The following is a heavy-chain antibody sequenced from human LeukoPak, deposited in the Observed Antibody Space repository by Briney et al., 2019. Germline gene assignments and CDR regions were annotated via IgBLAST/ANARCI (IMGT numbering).Heavy chain of an antibody. D-gene: IGHD4-17*01. CDR3: ARRGGDYVVDY. CDR1: GFTVSSNY. J-gene: IGHJ4*02. V-gene: IGHV3-66*02. Sequence: PGGSLRLSCAASGFTVSSNYMSRVRQAPGEGLEWVSVIYSGGSTYYADSVKGRFTISRDNSKNTLYLQMNSLRAEDTAVYYCARRGGDYVVDYWGQGTLVTVSS. CDR2: IYSGGST.